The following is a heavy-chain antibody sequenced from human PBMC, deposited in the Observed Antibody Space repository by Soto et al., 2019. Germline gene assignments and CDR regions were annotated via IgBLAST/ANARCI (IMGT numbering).Heavy chain of an antibody. J-gene: IGHJ4*02. Sequence: GGSLRLSCAAAGFDFEDYAMHWVRQVPGKGLEWVSLTNSDGTDSYYADSEKGRFTITRDNAKTTQYLQMDRLRPEDTALYFCAKALYYSDSSPFDHWGQGTLVTVSS. CDR1: GFDFEDYA. D-gene: IGHD3-22*01. CDR2: TNSDGTDS. V-gene: IGHV3-43D*04. CDR3: AKALYYSDSSPFDH.